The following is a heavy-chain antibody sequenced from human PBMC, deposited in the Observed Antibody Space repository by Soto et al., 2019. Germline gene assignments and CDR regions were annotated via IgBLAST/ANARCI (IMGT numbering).Heavy chain of an antibody. CDR3: ARSHRYCSGGSLLKCDFYGMDV. V-gene: IGHV4-59*01. D-gene: IGHD2-15*01. J-gene: IGHJ6*02. Sequence: SETLSLTCTVSGGSISSYYWSWIRQPPGKGLEWIGYMYYSGSTTYNPSLKSRVTISVDTSKNQVSLKLSSVTAADTAVYYCARSHRYCSGGSLLKCDFYGMDVWGQGTTVTVSS. CDR2: MYYSGST. CDR1: GGSISSYY.